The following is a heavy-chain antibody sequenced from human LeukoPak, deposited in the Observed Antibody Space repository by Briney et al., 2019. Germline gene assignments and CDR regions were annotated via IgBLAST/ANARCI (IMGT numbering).Heavy chain of an antibody. J-gene: IGHJ4*02. CDR3: AKDNPYYYDSSGYYPDLDY. V-gene: IGHV3-30*02. CDR2: IRYDGSNK. D-gene: IGHD3-22*01. Sequence: GGSLRLSCAASGFTFSSYGMHWVRQAPGKGLEWVAFIRYDGSNKYYADSVKGRFTISRDNSKNTLYLQMNSLRAEDTAVYYCAKDNPYYYDSSGYYPDLDYWGQGTLVTVSS. CDR1: GFTFSSYG.